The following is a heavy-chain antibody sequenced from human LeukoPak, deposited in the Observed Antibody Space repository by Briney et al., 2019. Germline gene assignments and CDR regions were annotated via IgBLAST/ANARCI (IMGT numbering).Heavy chain of an antibody. V-gene: IGHV3-15*01. Sequence: GGSLRLSCATSGLTFTNAWMSWFRQAPGKGLEWVGRIKSKTDGGTSDYAASVQGRFTISRDDSKNTLYLQMNSLKIEDTAVYYCATDPGEWEPIWGQGTMATVSS. J-gene: IGHJ3*02. CDR2: IKSKTDGGTS. CDR1: GLTFTNAW. CDR3: ATDPGEWEPI. D-gene: IGHD1-26*01.